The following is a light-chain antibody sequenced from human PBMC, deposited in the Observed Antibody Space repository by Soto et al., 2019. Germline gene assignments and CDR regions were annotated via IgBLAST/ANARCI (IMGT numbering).Light chain of an antibody. Sequence: QSVLTQPPSASGTPGQRVTISCSGGSSNIGTNHVYWYQHLPGTAPKLLIYRHTLRPSGVPDRFSASKSGTSASLAISGLRSDDEADYYCSSDTTSGTLGVFGGGTKLTVL. J-gene: IGLJ2*01. V-gene: IGLV1-47*01. CDR2: RHT. CDR1: SSNIGTNH. CDR3: SSDTTSGTLGV.